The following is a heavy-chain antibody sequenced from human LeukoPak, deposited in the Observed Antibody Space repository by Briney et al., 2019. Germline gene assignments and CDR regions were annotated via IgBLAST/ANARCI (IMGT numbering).Heavy chain of an antibody. V-gene: IGHV1-69*13. D-gene: IGHD4-17*01. CDR3: TQGLRGAFET. CDR1: GVTFSSYA. J-gene: IGHJ3*02. Sequence: ASVKVSCKSSGVTFSSYAINWVRRAPGQGLEWMGGIIPLFGTTNYAQKFQGRVTITADESTSTAYMELSSLRSEDTAVYYCTQGLRGAFETWGQGTRVTVSS. CDR2: IIPLFGTT.